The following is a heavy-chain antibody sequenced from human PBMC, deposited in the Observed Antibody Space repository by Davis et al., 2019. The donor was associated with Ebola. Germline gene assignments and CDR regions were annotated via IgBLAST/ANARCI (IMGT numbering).Heavy chain of an antibody. D-gene: IGHD5-24*01. CDR2: ISISSGYI. V-gene: IGHV3-21*01. Sequence: GESLKISCAASGFTFNQYTMSWVRQAPGKGLEWVSSISISSGYIYYADSVKGRFTVSRDNAKKSLYLQMNSLRAEDTAMYYCARVLISTVTTQPKYYFDSWGQGTLVTVSS. J-gene: IGHJ4*02. CDR3: ARVLISTVTTQPKYYFDS. CDR1: GFTFNQYT.